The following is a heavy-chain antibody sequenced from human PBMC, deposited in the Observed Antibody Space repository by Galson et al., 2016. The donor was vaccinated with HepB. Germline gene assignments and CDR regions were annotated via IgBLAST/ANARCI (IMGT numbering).Heavy chain of an antibody. J-gene: IGHJ3*01. CDR1: GFTFSRYA. CDR2: LSSDGSNK. CDR3: ARVDYENALDV. D-gene: IGHD4-17*01. V-gene: IGHV3-30*04. Sequence: SLRLSCAASGFTFSRYAIHWVRQAPGKGLEWMAVLSSDGSNKNHAESVKGRFTISRDNSKNTLYLQMHSLRPDDMAVYYCARVDYENALDVWAKGQWSPSLQ.